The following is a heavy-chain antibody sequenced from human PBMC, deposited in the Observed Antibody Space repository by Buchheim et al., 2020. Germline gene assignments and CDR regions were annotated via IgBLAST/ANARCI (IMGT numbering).Heavy chain of an antibody. Sequence: EVQLVESGGGLVQPGGSLRLSCAASGFTFSSYSMNWVRQAPGKGLEWVSYISSSSSTIYYADSVKGRFTISRDNAKNSLYLQMNSLRDEDTAVYYCASVLTYYDFWSGHSMDVWGQGTT. CDR3: ASVLTYYDFWSGHSMDV. J-gene: IGHJ6*02. CDR2: ISSSSSTI. CDR1: GFTFSSYS. D-gene: IGHD3-3*01. V-gene: IGHV3-48*02.